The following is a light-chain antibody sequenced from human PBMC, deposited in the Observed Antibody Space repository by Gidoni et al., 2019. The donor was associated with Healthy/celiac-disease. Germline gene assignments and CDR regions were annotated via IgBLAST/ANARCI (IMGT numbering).Light chain of an antibody. CDR1: KLGDKY. Sequence: SYELTQPPSVSVSPGQTASITCSGDKLGDKYACWYQQKPGQSPVRVIYQDSKRPSGIPERFSGSNSGNTATLTISGTQAMDEADYYCQAGDSSIHVVFGGGTKLTVL. CDR3: QAGDSSIHVV. CDR2: QDS. V-gene: IGLV3-1*01. J-gene: IGLJ2*01.